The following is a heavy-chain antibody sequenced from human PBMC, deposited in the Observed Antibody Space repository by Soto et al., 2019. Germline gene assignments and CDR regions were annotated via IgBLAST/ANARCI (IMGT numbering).Heavy chain of an antibody. J-gene: IGHJ3*02. CDR1: GFTFNNYA. Sequence: GGSLRLSCAASGFTFNNYAMNWVRQAPGKGLEWVSGISGDDSTTYYADSVKGRFTLSREISKNTLYLQMTSLRAEDTAVYYCVRGTRDWERRIFEIWGQGTMVTVSS. CDR3: VRGTRDWERRIFEI. D-gene: IGHD1-26*01. V-gene: IGHV3-23*01. CDR2: ISGDDSTT.